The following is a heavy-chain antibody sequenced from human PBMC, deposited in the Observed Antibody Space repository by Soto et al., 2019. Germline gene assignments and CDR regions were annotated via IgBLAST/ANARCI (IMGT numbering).Heavy chain of an antibody. V-gene: IGHV4-39*01. D-gene: IGHD3-22*01. J-gene: IGHJ4*02. CDR2: IYYSGST. CDR3: ARHHATMIVVAFDY. CDR1: GGSISSSSYY. Sequence: SETLSLTCTVSGGSISSSSYYWGWIRQPPGKGLEWIGSIYYSGSTYYNPSLKSRVTISVDTSKNQFSLKLISVTAADTAVYYSARHHATMIVVAFDYWGQGTLVTVYS.